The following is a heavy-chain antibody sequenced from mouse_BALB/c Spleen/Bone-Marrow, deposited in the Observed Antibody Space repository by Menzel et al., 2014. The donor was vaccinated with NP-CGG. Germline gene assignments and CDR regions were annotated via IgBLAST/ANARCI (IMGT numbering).Heavy chain of an antibody. J-gene: IGHJ2*01. CDR1: GINFKDTF. D-gene: IGHD4-1*01. V-gene: IGHV14-4*02. Sequence: VQLQQSGAELVKPGASVRLSCTTSGINFKDTFMHWVRQRPEQGLEWIGWIDPENGDTEYAPKFQGKATVTAGTSSSTAYLQLSSLTSGDSAVYYCARSGYYFDYWGQGTTLTVSA. CDR2: IDPENGDT. CDR3: ARSGYYFDY.